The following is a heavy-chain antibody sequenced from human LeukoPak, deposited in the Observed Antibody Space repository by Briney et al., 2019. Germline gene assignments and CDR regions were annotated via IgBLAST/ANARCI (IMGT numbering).Heavy chain of an antibody. J-gene: IGHJ4*02. CDR3: ASTLTPYYFDY. D-gene: IGHD2-2*01. V-gene: IGHV3-33*03. CDR2: IWYDGSQK. Sequence: GGSLRLSCVASGFTFSSYGIHWVRQAPGKGLEWVAVIWYDGSQKYCADSVKGRFTISRDNAKNSLYLQMNSLRAEDTAVYYCASTLTPYYFDYWGQGTLVTVSS. CDR1: GFTFSSYG.